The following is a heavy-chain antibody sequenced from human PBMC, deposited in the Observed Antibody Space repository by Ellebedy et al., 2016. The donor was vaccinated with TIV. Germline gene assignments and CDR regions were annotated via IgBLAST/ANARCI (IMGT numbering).Heavy chain of an antibody. Sequence: ASVKVSCKASGYTFSSYYMHWVRQAPGQGLEWMGIINPSGGSTTYAQNLQGRVTMTRDTSTTTVYMELSSLRSEDTAVYYCARSRSSGWLHTPDYWGQGTLVTVSS. CDR1: GYTFSSYY. CDR3: ARSRSSGWLHTPDY. J-gene: IGHJ4*02. D-gene: IGHD6-19*01. V-gene: IGHV1-46*04. CDR2: INPSGGST.